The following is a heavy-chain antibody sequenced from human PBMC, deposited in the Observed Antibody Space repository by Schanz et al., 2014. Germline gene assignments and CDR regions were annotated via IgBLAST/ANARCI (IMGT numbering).Heavy chain of an antibody. CDR1: GYTFTSDS. D-gene: IGHD6-13*01. CDR2: INPSGGST. CDR3: ARDGLDSAAGGDD. Sequence: QVQLVQSGAEVKKPGASVKVSCKASGYTFTSDSMHWVRQAPGQGLEWMGMINPSGGSTTYAQKFQGRVTMTRDTSTSTVYMELNSLRAEDTAVYYSARDGLDSAAGGDDWGQGTLVTVSS. J-gene: IGHJ4*02. V-gene: IGHV1-46*03.